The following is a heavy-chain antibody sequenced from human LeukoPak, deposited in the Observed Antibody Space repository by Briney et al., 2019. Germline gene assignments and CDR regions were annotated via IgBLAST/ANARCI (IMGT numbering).Heavy chain of an antibody. CDR1: GYTFTDYY. CDR2: LSPGTGGT. D-gene: IGHD1-1*01. Sequence: EASVKVSCKSSGYTFTDYYVHWVRQAPGQGLGWMGWLSPGTGGTNYAQKFQGRVTMTRDTSISTAYLELSRLASDDTALYYCARNDGRTSRYFDYWGQGTLVTVSS. J-gene: IGHJ4*02. V-gene: IGHV1-2*02. CDR3: ARNDGRTSRYFDY.